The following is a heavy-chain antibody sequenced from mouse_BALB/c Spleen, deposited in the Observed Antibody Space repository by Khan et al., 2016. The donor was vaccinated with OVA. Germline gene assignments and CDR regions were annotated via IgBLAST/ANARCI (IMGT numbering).Heavy chain of an antibody. CDR1: GYTFTNYW. J-gene: IGHJ2*01. D-gene: IGHD2-1*01. CDR3: ARNGFGNYEIWDY. CDR2: IYPGNSDT. Sequence: EVELVESGTVLARPGASVKMSCKASGYTFTNYWMHWVKQRPGQGLEWIGTIYPGNSDTNYNQKFTGKAKLTAVTSTSTAYRELSSLTNEDSAVYYCARNGFGNYEIWDYWGQGTTLTVSS. V-gene: IGHV1-5*01.